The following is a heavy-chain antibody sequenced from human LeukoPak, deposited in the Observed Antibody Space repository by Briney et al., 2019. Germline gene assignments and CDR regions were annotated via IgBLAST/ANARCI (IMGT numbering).Heavy chain of an antibody. CDR1: GFTFSSYA. D-gene: IGHD6-13*01. J-gene: IGHJ6*03. CDR3: ARELAAAAGTSNYYYYYYMDV. V-gene: IGHV3-64*01. Sequence: GGSLRLSCAASGFTFSSYAMHGVRQAPGKGLEYVSAISSNEGSTYYANSVKGRFTISRDNSKNTLYLQMGSLRAEDMAVYFCARELAAAAGTSNYYYYYYMDVWGKGTTVTVSS. CDR2: ISSNEGST.